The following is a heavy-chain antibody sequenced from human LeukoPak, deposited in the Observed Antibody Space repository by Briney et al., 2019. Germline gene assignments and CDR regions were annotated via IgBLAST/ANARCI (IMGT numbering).Heavy chain of an antibody. CDR1: GGSISSGGYS. CDR3: ARERITMVRGGRGAFDI. Sequence: PSETLSLTCAVSGGSISSGGYSRSWIRQPPGKGLEWIGYIYHSGSTYYNPSLKSRVTISVDRSKNQFSLKLSSVTAADTAVYYCARERITMVRGGRGAFDIWGQGTMVTVSS. J-gene: IGHJ3*02. D-gene: IGHD3-10*01. V-gene: IGHV4-30-2*01. CDR2: IYHSGST.